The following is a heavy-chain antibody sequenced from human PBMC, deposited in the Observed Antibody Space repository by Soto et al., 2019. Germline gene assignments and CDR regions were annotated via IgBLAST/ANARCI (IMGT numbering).Heavy chain of an antibody. CDR2: VGDNGGST. D-gene: IGHD3-22*01. Sequence: PGGSLRLSCVASGFTFGSYGMSWVRQTPGKGLEWVSSVGDNGGSTKYAETVKGRFTISRDNPDNTLYLQMNSLRGEDTARYFCAKRIYYDSTEFFRHFDNWGQGTQVTVSS. J-gene: IGHJ4*02. CDR1: GFTFGSYG. CDR3: AKRIYYDSTEFFRHFDN. V-gene: IGHV3-23*01.